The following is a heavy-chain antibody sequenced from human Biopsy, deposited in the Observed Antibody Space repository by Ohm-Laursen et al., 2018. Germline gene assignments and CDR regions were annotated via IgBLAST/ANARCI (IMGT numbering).Heavy chain of an antibody. CDR2: INHSGRT. Sequence: WQTLSLTCAVYGESFNGYYLSWIRQTPGKGLEWIGEINHSGRTNYNPSLKSRVTISVDTSKNQFSLKVRSVTAADTAVYYCVRGVDYYDPYHYYALDVWGQGTTVTVSS. V-gene: IGHV4-34*01. CDR3: VRGVDYYDPYHYYALDV. J-gene: IGHJ6*02. D-gene: IGHD3-22*01. CDR1: GESFNGYY.